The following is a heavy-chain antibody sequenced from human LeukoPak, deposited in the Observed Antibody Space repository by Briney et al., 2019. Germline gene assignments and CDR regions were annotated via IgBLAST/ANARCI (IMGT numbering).Heavy chain of an antibody. CDR3: AKRAPGARYCSGGSCPNWFDP. Sequence: GGSLRLSCAASGFTFSSYAMHWVRQAPGKGLEWVAVISYDGSNKYYADSVKGRFTISRDNSKNTLYLQMNSLRAEDTAVYYCAKRAPGARYCSGGSCPNWFDPWGQGTLVTVSS. CDR2: ISYDGSNK. CDR1: GFTFSSYA. J-gene: IGHJ5*02. D-gene: IGHD2-15*01. V-gene: IGHV3-30-3*02.